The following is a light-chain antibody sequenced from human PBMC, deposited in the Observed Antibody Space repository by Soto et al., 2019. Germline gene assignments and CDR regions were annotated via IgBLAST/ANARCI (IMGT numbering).Light chain of an antibody. CDR1: QSVSGY. CDR2: DSS. Sequence: EIVLTQSPATLSLSPGERATLSCRASQSVSGYLGWYQQKPGQAPRLLIYDSSSRATGIPDRFSGSGSGTDFTLSIIRLEPEDFAVYYCQQYDISPWTFGQGTKVDIK. V-gene: IGKV3-20*01. CDR3: QQYDISPWT. J-gene: IGKJ1*01.